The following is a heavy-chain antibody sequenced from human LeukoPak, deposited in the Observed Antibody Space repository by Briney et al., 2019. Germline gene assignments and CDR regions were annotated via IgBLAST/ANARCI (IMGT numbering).Heavy chain of an antibody. CDR3: ARANMTTVTSFLDY. CDR1: GFTFSSYG. V-gene: IGHV3-30*02. CDR2: IRYDGSNK. Sequence: GGSLRLSCAASGFTFSSYGMHWVRQAPGKGLEWVAFIRYDGSNKYYADSVKGRFTISRDNAKNSLYLQMNSLRAEDTALYYCARANMTTVTSFLDYWGQGTLVTVSS. D-gene: IGHD4-17*01. J-gene: IGHJ4*02.